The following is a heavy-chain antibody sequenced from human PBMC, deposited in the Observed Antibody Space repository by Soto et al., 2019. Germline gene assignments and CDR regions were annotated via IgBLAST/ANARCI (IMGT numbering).Heavy chain of an antibody. CDR3: ARGIFGVVIRYYYYMDV. CDR1: GGSISSYY. CDR2: IYYSGST. J-gene: IGHJ6*03. V-gene: IGHV4-59*01. Sequence: SETLSLTCTVSGGSISSYYWSWIRQPPGKGLEWIGYIYYSGSTNYNPSLKSRVTISVDTSKNQFSLKLSSVTAADTAVYYCARGIFGVVIRYYYYMDVWGKGTTVTVSS. D-gene: IGHD3-3*01.